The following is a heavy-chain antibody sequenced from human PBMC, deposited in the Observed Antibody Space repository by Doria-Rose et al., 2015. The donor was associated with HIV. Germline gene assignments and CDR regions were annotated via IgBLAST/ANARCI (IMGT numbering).Heavy chain of an antibody. J-gene: IGHJ6*02. CDR2: ISSSGTTI. V-gene: IGHV3-11*01. CDR3: VKDHDLSGLEV. CDR1: GFTFSGYY. Sequence: QVQLVQSGGGLVKPGVTLRLSCAASGFTFSGYYMSWIRQAPGRGLEWVSYISSSGTTIYYANSVKGRFTTPRDNAKNSLYLQMNSLRADDTAVYYCVKDHDLSGLEVWGQGTTVTVSS.